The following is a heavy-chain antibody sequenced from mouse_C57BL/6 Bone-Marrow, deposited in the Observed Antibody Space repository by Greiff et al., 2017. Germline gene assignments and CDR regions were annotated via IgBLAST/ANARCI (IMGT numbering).Heavy chain of an antibody. V-gene: IGHV1-61*01. Sequence: VQLQQSGAELVRPGSSVKLSCKASGYTFTSYWMDWVKQRPGQGLEWIGNIYPSDSETHYNQKFKDKATLTVDKSSSTAYMQLSSLTSEDSAVYYCARGNDGYYGNFDYWGQGTTLTVSS. CDR2: IYPSDSET. CDR3: ARGNDGYYGNFDY. J-gene: IGHJ2*01. CDR1: GYTFTSYW. D-gene: IGHD2-3*01.